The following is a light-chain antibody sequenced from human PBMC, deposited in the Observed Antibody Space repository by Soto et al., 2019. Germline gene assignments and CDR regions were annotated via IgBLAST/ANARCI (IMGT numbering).Light chain of an antibody. CDR3: LHHYIYPIT. J-gene: IGKJ5*01. CDR2: AAS. V-gene: IGKV1-17*01. CDR1: QGIRND. Sequence: DIQMTQSPSSLSASVGDRVTITCRASQGIRNDLAWYQQIPGKAPKRLIYAASSLQSVVTSRFSGTGSGTEFTLTISSLQPEDFATYYCLHHYIYPITFGQGTRLEIK.